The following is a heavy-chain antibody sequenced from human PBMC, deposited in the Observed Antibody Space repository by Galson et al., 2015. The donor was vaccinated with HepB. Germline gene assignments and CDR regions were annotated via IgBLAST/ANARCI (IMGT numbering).Heavy chain of an antibody. CDR2: IGPSGSDR. Sequence: SLRLSCAASAFSFSSFGMNWFRQAPGKGPEWISYIGPSGSDRKYADSLKGRFTISRDNAKNSLYLEMNSLRDEDTAVYYCARDPYGAGNCWGQGTLVTVSS. CDR1: AFSFSSFG. D-gene: IGHD3-10*01. CDR3: ARDPYGAGNC. J-gene: IGHJ4*02. V-gene: IGHV3-48*02.